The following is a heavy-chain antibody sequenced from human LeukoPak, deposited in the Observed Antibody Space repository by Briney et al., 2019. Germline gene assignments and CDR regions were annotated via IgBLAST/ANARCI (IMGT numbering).Heavy chain of an antibody. CDR1: GFTFSSYG. CDR2: ISSSSSTI. CDR3: ARDRAAMGRNWFDP. Sequence: QPGGSLRLSCAASGFTFSSYGMNWVRQAPGKGWEWVSYISSSSSTIYYADSVKGRFTISRDNAKNSLYLQMNSLRDEDTAVYYCARDRAAMGRNWFDPWGQGTLVTVSS. J-gene: IGHJ5*02. V-gene: IGHV3-48*02. D-gene: IGHD5-18*01.